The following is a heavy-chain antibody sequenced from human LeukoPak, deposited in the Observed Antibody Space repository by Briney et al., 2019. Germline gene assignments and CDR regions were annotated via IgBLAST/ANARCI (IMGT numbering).Heavy chain of an antibody. CDR2: INHSGST. CDR1: GGSFSGYY. D-gene: IGHD3-10*01. V-gene: IGHV4-34*01. Sequence: PSETLSLTCAVYGGSFSGYYWSWIRQPPGKGLEWIGEINHSGSTNYNPSLKSRVTISVDTSKNQFSLKLSSVTAADTAVYYCARGLSPYYYGSGRTGSNWFDPWGQGTLVTVSS. CDR3: ARGLSPYYYGSGRTGSNWFDP. J-gene: IGHJ5*02.